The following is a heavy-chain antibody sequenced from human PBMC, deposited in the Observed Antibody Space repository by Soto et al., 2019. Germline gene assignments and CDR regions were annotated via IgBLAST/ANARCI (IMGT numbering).Heavy chain of an antibody. CDR1: GFTFSSYA. CDR2: ISYDGSNK. Sequence: QVQLVESGGGVVQPGRSLRLSCAASGFTFSSYAMHWVRQAPGKGLEWMAVISYDGSNKKYADSVKGRFTISRDNSENTLELQMNSLRAEDTAVYYCARGAESVGTYFGHWGQGTLVTVSS. D-gene: IGHD1-1*01. CDR3: ARGAESVGTYFGH. J-gene: IGHJ1*01. V-gene: IGHV3-30-3*01.